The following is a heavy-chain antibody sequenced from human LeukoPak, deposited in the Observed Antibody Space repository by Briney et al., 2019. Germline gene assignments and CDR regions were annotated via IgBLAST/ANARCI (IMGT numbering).Heavy chain of an antibody. V-gene: IGHV3-66*02. CDR1: GFTVSSNY. D-gene: IGHD3-22*01. Sequence: PGGSLRLSCAASGFTVSSNYMGWVRQAPGKGLEWVSVLYSGGSTYYPHSVKGRFTISRDNSQNTLYLQMDSLRAEDTAVYYCARLYDSSSYGAFDIWGQGTTVTVSS. J-gene: IGHJ3*02. CDR3: ARLYDSSSYGAFDI. CDR2: LYSGGST.